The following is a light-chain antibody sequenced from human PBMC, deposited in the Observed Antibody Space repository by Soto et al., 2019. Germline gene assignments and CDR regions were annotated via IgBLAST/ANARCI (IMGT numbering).Light chain of an antibody. J-gene: IGKJ1*01. CDR2: DAF. CDR1: QSISSW. CDR3: HQYNSYSGT. Sequence: DIQMTQSPSTLSASVGDRVTITCRASQSISSWLAWYQQKPGKAPKLLIYDAFSLESGVPSRFSGSGSGTEFTLTISSLQPDDFATYYCHQYNSYSGTFGQGTKVEIK. V-gene: IGKV1-5*01.